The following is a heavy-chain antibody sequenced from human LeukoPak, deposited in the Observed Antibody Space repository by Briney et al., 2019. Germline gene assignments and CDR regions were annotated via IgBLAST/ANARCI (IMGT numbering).Heavy chain of an antibody. J-gene: IGHJ3*02. V-gene: IGHV3-23*01. Sequence: PGGSLRLSCAASGFTFSSYDMSWVRQAPGKGLEWVSAISGSGHSTYYVDSVKGRFTISRDNSRNTLYLQMNSLRAEDTAVYYCALYCSGGSCYSMGGAFDIWGQGTMVTVSS. CDR3: ALYCSGGSCYSMGGAFDI. CDR1: GFTFSSYD. D-gene: IGHD2-15*01. CDR2: ISGSGHST.